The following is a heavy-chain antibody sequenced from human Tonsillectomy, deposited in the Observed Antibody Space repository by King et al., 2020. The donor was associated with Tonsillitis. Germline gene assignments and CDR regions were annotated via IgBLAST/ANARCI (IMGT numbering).Heavy chain of an antibody. J-gene: IGHJ6*03. V-gene: IGHV1-69*04. CDR3: ARDAGYCSGGSCYGLVYYYMDV. Sequence: VQLVQSGAEVKKPGSSVKVSCKASGGTFSNYAISWVRQAPGQGLEWMGRIITMLDIANYAQNFQGRVTITADKSTSPANMELSSLRSEDTAGYYCARDAGYCSGGSCYGLVYYYMDVWGKGTTVTVSS. CDR2: IITMLDIA. D-gene: IGHD2-15*01. CDR1: GGTFSNYA.